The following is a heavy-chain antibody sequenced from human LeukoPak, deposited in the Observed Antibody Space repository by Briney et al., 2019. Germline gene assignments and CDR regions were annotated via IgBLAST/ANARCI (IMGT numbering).Heavy chain of an antibody. CDR1: GFTVSSNY. CDR2: ISSSSSYI. Sequence: GGSLRLSCAASGFTVSSNYMSWVRQAPGKGLEWVSSISSSSSYIYYADSVKGRFTISRDNAKNSLYLQMNSLRAEDTAVYYCARDNGLRTYCYDSGYGMDVWGQGTTVTVSS. D-gene: IGHD3-22*01. V-gene: IGHV3-21*01. J-gene: IGHJ6*02. CDR3: ARDNGLRTYCYDSGYGMDV.